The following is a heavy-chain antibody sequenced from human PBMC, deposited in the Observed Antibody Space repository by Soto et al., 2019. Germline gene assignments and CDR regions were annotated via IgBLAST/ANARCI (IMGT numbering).Heavy chain of an antibody. D-gene: IGHD6-6*01. J-gene: IGHJ6*02. V-gene: IGHV3-21*01. CDR3: AREGRAYSSSSTFNYHGLDV. CDR1: EFTFSSYS. Sequence: EVQLVESGGGLVKPGGSLRLSCTASEFTFSSYSMNWVRQAPGKGLEWLSSISPSSTYIYYGDSVRGRFTISRDDAQNSLYLQMNTLRAEDTAVYYCAREGRAYSSSSTFNYHGLDVWGQGTTVTVSS. CDR2: ISPSSTYI.